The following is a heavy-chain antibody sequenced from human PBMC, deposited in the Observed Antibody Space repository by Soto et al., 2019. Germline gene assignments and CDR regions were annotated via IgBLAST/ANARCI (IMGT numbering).Heavy chain of an antibody. CDR1: GYTFTSYD. J-gene: IGHJ3*02. Sequence: GASVKVSCKASGYTFTSYDISWVRQAPGQGLEWMGWISPYNGNTNYAQEFQGRVTMTTDTPTSTVYMELRSLRSDDTAVYYCSRDAQKWLVAAFDIWGQGTMVTVSS. V-gene: IGHV1-18*01. CDR2: ISPYNGNT. CDR3: SRDAQKWLVAAFDI. D-gene: IGHD6-19*01.